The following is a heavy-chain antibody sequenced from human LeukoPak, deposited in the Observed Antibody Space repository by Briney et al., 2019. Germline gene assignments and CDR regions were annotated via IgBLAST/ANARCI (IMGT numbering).Heavy chain of an antibody. CDR2: IYYSGST. D-gene: IGHD3-10*01. CDR1: GGSISSYY. J-gene: IGHJ4*02. Sequence: SETLSLICSVSGGSISSYYWSWIRQPPGKGLEWIGYIYYSGSTNYNPSLKSRVTISVDTSKNQFSLKLSSVTAADTAVYYCASMVRGVPYYFDYWGQGTLVTVSS. CDR3: ASMVRGVPYYFDY. V-gene: IGHV4-59*08.